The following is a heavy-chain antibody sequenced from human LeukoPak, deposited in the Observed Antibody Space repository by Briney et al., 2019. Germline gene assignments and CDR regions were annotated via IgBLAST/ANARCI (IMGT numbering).Heavy chain of an antibody. V-gene: IGHV4-39*01. Sequence: SGTLSLTCTVSGGSISSSSYYWGWLRQPPGKGLEWIGSIYYSGSTYYNPSLKSRVTISVDTSKNQFSLKLSSVTAADTAVYYCASQVRFLENFDYWGQGTLVTVSS. CDR3: ASQVRFLENFDY. CDR1: GGSISSSSYY. D-gene: IGHD3-3*01. CDR2: IYYSGST. J-gene: IGHJ4*02.